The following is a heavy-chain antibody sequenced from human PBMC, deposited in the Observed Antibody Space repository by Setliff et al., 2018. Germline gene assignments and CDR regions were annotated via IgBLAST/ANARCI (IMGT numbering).Heavy chain of an antibody. CDR1: GASLRSGSAY. V-gene: IGHV4-39*07. J-gene: IGHJ1*01. D-gene: IGHD3-10*01. CDR2: VYYSGYT. Sequence: LSLTCTVSGASLRSGSAYWGWVRQPPGKGLEWIGSVYYSGYTYYSPSLESRVAISVDTSKNQFSLKVNSVTAADTAVYYCARVDFTMLQGVLGHWGQGTLVTVSS. CDR3: ARVDFTMLQGVLGH.